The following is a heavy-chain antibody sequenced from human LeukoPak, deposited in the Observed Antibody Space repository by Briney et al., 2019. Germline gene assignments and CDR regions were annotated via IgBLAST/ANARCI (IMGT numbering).Heavy chain of an antibody. J-gene: IGHJ4*02. Sequence: SVKVSCKASGGTFSSHAISWVRQAPGQGLEWMGRIIPILGIANYAQKFQGRVTITADKSTSTAYMELSSLRSEDTAVYYCARDLDGDHDDYWGQGTLVTVSS. V-gene: IGHV1-69*04. CDR1: GGTFSSHA. CDR3: ARDLDGDHDDY. CDR2: IIPILGIA. D-gene: IGHD4-17*01.